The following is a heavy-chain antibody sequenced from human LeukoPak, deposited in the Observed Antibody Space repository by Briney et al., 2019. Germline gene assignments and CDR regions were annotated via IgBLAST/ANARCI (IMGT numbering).Heavy chain of an antibody. V-gene: IGHV3-23*01. Sequence: GGSLRLPCAASGFTFSSYAMSWVRQAPGRGLEWVSAISGSGGSTYYADSVKGRFTISRDNAKNSLYLQMNSLRAEDTAVYYCAELGITMIGGVWGKGTTVTISS. D-gene: IGHD3-10*02. CDR1: GFTFSSYA. CDR2: ISGSGGST. CDR3: AELGITMIGGV. J-gene: IGHJ6*04.